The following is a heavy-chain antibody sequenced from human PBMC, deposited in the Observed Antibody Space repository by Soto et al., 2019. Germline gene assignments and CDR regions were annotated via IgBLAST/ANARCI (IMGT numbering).Heavy chain of an antibody. CDR2: ISSSGSTI. Sequence: GGSLRLSCAASGFTFSDYYMSWIRQAPGKGLEWVSYISSSGSTIYYADSVKGRFTISRDNAKNSLYLQMNSLRAEDTAVYYCARAGERYCSSTSCYAGDYWGQGTLVTVSS. CDR3: ARAGERYCSSTSCYAGDY. CDR1: GFTFSDYY. D-gene: IGHD2-2*01. V-gene: IGHV3-11*01. J-gene: IGHJ4*02.